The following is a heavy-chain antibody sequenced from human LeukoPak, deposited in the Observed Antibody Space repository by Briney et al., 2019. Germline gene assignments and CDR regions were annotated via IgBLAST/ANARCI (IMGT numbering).Heavy chain of an antibody. CDR3: VRRGNRWGDY. CDR2: ISYDGSNK. V-gene: IGHV3-30-3*01. Sequence: GGSLRLSCAASGFTFSSYAMHWVRQAPGKGLEWVAVISYDGSNKYYADSVKGRFTISRDNAKNSLYLQMNSLRAEDTAVYYCVRRGNRWGDYWGQGTQVTVSS. J-gene: IGHJ4*02. CDR1: GFTFSSYA. D-gene: IGHD3-16*01.